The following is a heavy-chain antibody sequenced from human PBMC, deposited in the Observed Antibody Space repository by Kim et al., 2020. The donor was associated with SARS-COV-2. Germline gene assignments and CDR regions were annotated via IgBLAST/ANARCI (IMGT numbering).Heavy chain of an antibody. Sequence: GTANDAQKFQGRVTITADESTSTAYMELSSLRSEDTAVYYCARVAGSYPYWGQGTLVTVSS. V-gene: IGHV1-69*01. D-gene: IGHD1-26*01. J-gene: IGHJ4*02. CDR3: ARVAGSYPY. CDR2: GTA.